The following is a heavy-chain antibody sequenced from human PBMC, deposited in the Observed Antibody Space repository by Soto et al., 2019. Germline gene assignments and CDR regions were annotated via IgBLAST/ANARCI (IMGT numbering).Heavy chain of an antibody. CDR2: ISYDGSNK. V-gene: IGHV3-30*18. D-gene: IGHD4-17*01. Sequence: GGSLRLSCAASGFTFSSYGMHWVRQAPGKGLEWVAVISYDGSNKYYADSVKGRFTISRDNSKNTLYLQMNSLRAEDTAVYYCAKAITDYGDYSTYYYMYVWGKGTTVTVSS. CDR1: GFTFSSYG. CDR3: AKAITDYGDYSTYYYMYV. J-gene: IGHJ6*03.